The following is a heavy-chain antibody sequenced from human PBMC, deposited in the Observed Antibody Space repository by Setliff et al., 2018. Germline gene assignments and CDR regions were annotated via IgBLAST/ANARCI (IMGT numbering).Heavy chain of an antibody. J-gene: IGHJ4*02. V-gene: IGHV1-18*01. D-gene: IGHD5-12*01. CDR2: ISGYNGNT. Sequence: ASVKVSCKASGYTFTSYDINWVRQAPGQGLEWMGWISGYNGNTNYAQKFQSRVTMTTDTFTNTAYMELRSLRSDDTAVYYCARDRGLEADVVSLINMGDFWGQGTLVTVSS. CDR1: GYTFTSYD. CDR3: ARDRGLEADVVSLINMGDF.